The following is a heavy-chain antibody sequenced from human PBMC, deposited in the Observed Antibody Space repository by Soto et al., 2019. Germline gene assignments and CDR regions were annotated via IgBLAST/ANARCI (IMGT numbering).Heavy chain of an antibody. D-gene: IGHD3-22*01. J-gene: IGHJ3*02. CDR3: ARDGTGYYGAFDI. CDR2: IWYDGSNK. V-gene: IGHV3-33*01. Sequence: GGSMRLSCAASGFTFSSYGMHWVRQAPGKGREWVAVIWYDGSNKYYADSVKGRFTISRDNSKNTLYLQMNRLRAEDTAVYYCARDGTGYYGAFDIWGHGTMVTVSS. CDR1: GFTFSSYG.